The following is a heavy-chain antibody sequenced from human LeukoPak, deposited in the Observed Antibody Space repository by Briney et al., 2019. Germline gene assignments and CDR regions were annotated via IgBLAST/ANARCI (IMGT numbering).Heavy chain of an antibody. CDR2: IKQDESEK. CDR1: GFTFSSYW. J-gene: IGHJ3*02. CDR3: ARVSIGGSYYLGNDAFDI. Sequence: GGSLRLSCAASGFTFSSYWMSWVRQAPGKGLEWVANIKQDESEKYYVDSVKGRFTISRDNAKNSLYLQMNSLRAEDTAVYYCARVSIGGSYYLGNDAFDIWGQGTMVTVPS. V-gene: IGHV3-7*01. D-gene: IGHD1-26*01.